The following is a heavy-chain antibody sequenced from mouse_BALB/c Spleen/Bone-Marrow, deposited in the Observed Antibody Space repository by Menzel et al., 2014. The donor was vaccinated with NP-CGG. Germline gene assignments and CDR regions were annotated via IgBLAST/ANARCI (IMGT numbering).Heavy chain of an antibody. Sequence: EVMLVESGGGLVQPGGSLKLSCATSGFTFSDYYMYWVRQTPEKRLEWVAYITKGGGSTYYPDIVKGRFTISRDNAKNTLYLQMSRLKSEDTALYYCARQLAYAMDYWCQGTSVTVSS. V-gene: IGHV5-12*02. CDR2: ITKGGGST. CDR3: ARQLAYAMDY. J-gene: IGHJ4*01. CDR1: GFTFSDYY.